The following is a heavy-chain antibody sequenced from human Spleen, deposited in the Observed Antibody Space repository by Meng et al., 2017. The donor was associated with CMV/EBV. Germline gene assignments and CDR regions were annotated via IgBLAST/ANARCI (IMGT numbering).Heavy chain of an antibody. CDR1: GFTVNSNY. Sequence: GESLKISCAASGFTVNSNYMSWVRQAPGKGLGWVSVIYSGGTTYYADSVKGRFTISRDNSKNTLYLQMNSLRAEDTAVYYCARESDPSRSKMARGGLDYWGQGTLVTVSS. CDR2: IYSGGTT. J-gene: IGHJ4*02. D-gene: IGHD3-10*01. V-gene: IGHV3-66*02. CDR3: ARESDPSRSKMARGGLDY.